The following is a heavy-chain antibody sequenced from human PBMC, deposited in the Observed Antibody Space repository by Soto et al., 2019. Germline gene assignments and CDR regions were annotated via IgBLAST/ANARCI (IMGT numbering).Heavy chain of an antibody. CDR2: TRASSCDR. CDR1: GFPFSISD. V-gene: IGHV3-48*02. J-gene: IGHJ4*02. Sequence: GGSLKISCAASGFPFSISDMDWVRQAPGKGLEWVSSTRASSCDRYYADSVKGRFTMYRDNAKNSLYLQMNSLRDEDTAVYYCSTQSRLDYWGQGTLVTVSS. CDR3: STQSRLDY.